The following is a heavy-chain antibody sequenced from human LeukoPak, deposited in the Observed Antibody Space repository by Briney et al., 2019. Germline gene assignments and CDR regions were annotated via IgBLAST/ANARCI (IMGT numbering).Heavy chain of an antibody. CDR2: IYHSGST. V-gene: IGHV4-4*02. CDR1: GGSISSSNW. Sequence: SETLSLTCAVSGGSISSSNWWSWVRQLPGKGLEWIGEIYHSGSTNYIPSLKSRVTISVDKSKNQFSLKLSSVTAADTAVYYCARDYHPSGFDYWGQGTLVTVSS. J-gene: IGHJ4*02. D-gene: IGHD2-2*01. CDR3: ARDYHPSGFDY.